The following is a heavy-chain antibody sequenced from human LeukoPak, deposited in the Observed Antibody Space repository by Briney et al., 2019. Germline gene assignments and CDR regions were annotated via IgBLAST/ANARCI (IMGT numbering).Heavy chain of an antibody. CDR2: INPSGGST. V-gene: IGHV1-46*01. Sequence: ASVKVSCKASGYTLASYYMHWVRQAPGQGLEWMGVINPSGGSTSYAQNFQGRVTMTRDTSTSTVYMELSSLRSEDTAVYYCARVRQQLVDYWGQGTLVTVSS. D-gene: IGHD6-13*01. J-gene: IGHJ4*02. CDR3: ARVRQQLVDY. CDR1: GYTLASYY.